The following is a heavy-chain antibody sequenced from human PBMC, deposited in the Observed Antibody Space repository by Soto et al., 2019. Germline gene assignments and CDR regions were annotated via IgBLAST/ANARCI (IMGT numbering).Heavy chain of an antibody. D-gene: IGHD1-7*01. CDR3: ARGNYAVSGRAFDT. Sequence: SETLSLTCTVSGGSISSYPWTWIRQPAGKELEWIGRFYTTGTTTYNPSLKSRATMSVDTSKNQFSLKLSSVTAADTAIYYCARGNYAVSGRAFDTWGQGPLVTVSP. CDR2: FYTTGTT. V-gene: IGHV4-4*07. J-gene: IGHJ5*02. CDR1: GGSISSYP.